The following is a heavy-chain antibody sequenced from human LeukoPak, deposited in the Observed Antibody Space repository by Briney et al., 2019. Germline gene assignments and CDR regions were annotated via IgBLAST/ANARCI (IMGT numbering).Heavy chain of an antibody. CDR2: MNPNSGNT. V-gene: IGHV1-8*01. D-gene: IGHD3-22*01. J-gene: IGHJ6*02. Sequence: ASVKVSCKASGCTFTSYDINWVRQATGQGLEWMGWMNPNSGNTGYAQKFQGRVTMTRNTSISTAYMELSSLRSEDTAVYYCARGIFPYYYDSSGSRYGMDVWGQGTTVTVSS. CDR3: ARGIFPYYYDSSGSRYGMDV. CDR1: GCTFTSYD.